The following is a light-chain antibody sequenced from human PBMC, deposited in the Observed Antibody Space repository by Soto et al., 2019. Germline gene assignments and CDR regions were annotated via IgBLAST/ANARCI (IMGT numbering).Light chain of an antibody. Sequence: EIILTQSPDTLSFSPGERATLSCRASQTVSSNYLAWCQQRPGQAPRLLIYGASTRAAGIPDRFSGSGSGTDFTLTVTRLEPEDSAVYFCQQYTGLPATFGEGTRLEI. J-gene: IGKJ5*01. CDR2: GAS. CDR1: QTVSSNY. V-gene: IGKV3-20*01. CDR3: QQYTGLPAT.